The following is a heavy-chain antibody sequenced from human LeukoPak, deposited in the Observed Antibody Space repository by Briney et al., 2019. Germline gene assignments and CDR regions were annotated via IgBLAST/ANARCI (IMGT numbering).Heavy chain of an antibody. CDR2: IYYSGST. J-gene: IGHJ5*02. Sequence: SQTLSLTCTVSGGSISSGGHYWSWIRQHPGKGLEWIGYIYYSGSTYYNPSLKSRVTISVDTSKNQFSLKLSSVTAADTAVYYCAREQYSSSSRFDPWGQGTLVTVSS. CDR3: AREQYSSSSRFDP. V-gene: IGHV4-31*03. D-gene: IGHD6-6*01. CDR1: GGSISSGGHY.